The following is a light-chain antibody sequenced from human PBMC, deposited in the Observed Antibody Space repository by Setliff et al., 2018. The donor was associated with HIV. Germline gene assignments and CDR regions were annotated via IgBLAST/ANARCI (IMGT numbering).Light chain of an antibody. CDR3: QSYDSSLSGFV. CDR1: SSNIGVGYD. CDR2: ANS. J-gene: IGLJ1*01. Sequence: ISCTGSSSNIGVGYDVHWYQHLPGTAPKLLISANSNRPSGVPDRFSGSKSGTSASLAITGLQAEDEAYYYCQSYDSSLSGFVFGTGTKVTVL. V-gene: IGLV1-40*01.